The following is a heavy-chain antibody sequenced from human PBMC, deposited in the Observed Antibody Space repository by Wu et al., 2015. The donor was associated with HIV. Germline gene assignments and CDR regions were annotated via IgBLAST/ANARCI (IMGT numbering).Heavy chain of an antibody. J-gene: IGHJ3*02. Sequence: QAQLVQSGPEVKKPGASVKVSCKASGYTYNTYYMHWLRQAPGQGLEWMGWINPNSGGTNYAQSFQTRVDMTRDTSISTFYMELSGLTSDDTAVYYCARDELFRVDDAFDMWGQGTMVIVSS. CDR2: INPNSGGT. V-gene: IGHV1-2*02. CDR3: ARDELFRVDDAFDM. D-gene: IGHD2-15*01. CDR1: GYTYNTYY.